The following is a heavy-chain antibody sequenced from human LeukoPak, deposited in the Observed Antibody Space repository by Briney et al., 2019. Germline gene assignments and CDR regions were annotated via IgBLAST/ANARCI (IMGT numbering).Heavy chain of an antibody. D-gene: IGHD3-10*01. V-gene: IGHV4-4*07. J-gene: IGHJ5*02. Sequence: PSETLSLTCTVSGGSISSYYWSWIRQPAGKGLEWIGRIYTSGSTNYNPSLKSRVTMSVDTSKNQFSLRLSSVTAADTAVYYCARGAYGSGSQGRFDPWGQGTLVTVSS. CDR1: GGSISSYY. CDR2: IYTSGST. CDR3: ARGAYGSGSQGRFDP.